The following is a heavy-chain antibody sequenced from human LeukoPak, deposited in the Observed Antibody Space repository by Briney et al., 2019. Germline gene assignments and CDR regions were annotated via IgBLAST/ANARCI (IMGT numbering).Heavy chain of an antibody. V-gene: IGHV3-48*01. Sequence: GGSLRLSCAASGFTFSGYSMKWVRQAPGKGLEWVSYISDSSSAIYYADSVRGRFTISRDTAKNSLFLQMNSLRAEDTAVYYCVRDGGYSGYDADCWGQGTLVTVSS. D-gene: IGHD5-12*01. J-gene: IGHJ4*02. CDR3: VRDGGYSGYDADC. CDR1: GFTFSGYS. CDR2: ISDSSSAI.